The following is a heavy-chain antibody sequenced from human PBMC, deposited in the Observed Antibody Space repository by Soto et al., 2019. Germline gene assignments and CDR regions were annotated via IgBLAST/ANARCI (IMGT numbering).Heavy chain of an antibody. CDR2: ISYDGSNK. D-gene: IGHD6-13*01. V-gene: IGHV3-30*18. Sequence: QVQLVESGGGVVQPGRSLRLSCAASGFTFSSYGMHWVRQAPGKGLEWVAVISYDGSNKYYADSVKGRFTISRDNSKKTLYLQMNSLRAEDTAVYYCAKGPTAAAGTWGSFPPFMCPPDYWGQGTLVTVSS. CDR1: GFTFSSYG. J-gene: IGHJ4*02. CDR3: AKGPTAAAGTWGSFPPFMCPPDY.